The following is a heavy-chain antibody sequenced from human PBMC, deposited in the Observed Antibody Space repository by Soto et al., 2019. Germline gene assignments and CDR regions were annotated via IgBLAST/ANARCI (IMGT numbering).Heavy chain of an antibody. Sequence: QLQLQESGPGLVKPSESLFLMCTVSGVSLNNGAYYWGWVRQPPGMGLEWIGSISYIGTTYFNSYKKSRVTISVDTSNHQFYLTLTSETAAATAMYYCVRQDGGNWFDSWAQGALVT. CDR3: VRQDGGNWFDS. CDR2: ISYIGTT. D-gene: IGHD4-17*01. CDR1: GVSLNNGAYY. J-gene: IGHJ5*01. V-gene: IGHV4-39*01.